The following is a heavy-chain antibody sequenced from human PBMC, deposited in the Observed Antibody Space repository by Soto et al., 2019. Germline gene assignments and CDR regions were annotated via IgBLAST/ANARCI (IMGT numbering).Heavy chain of an antibody. CDR1: GGTFSSYA. J-gene: IGHJ6*02. D-gene: IGHD3-22*01. V-gene: IGHV1-69*13. CDR2: IIPIFGTA. CDR3: ARERRSSSGYYYYYGMDV. Sequence: SVKVSCKASGGTFSSYAISWVRQAPGQGPEWMGGIIPIFGTANYAQKFQGRVTITADESTSTAYMELSSLRSEDTAVYYCARERRSSSGYYYYYGMDVWGQGTTVTVS.